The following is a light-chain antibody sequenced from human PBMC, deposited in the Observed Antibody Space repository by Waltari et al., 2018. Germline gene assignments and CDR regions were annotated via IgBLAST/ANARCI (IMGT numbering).Light chain of an antibody. Sequence: SYEVTQPPSVSVSPRQRATITCSGEKLGSTYESWYQQKSGQSPVLVIYRDDKRPSGIPERLSGSNSWNTATLTISGTQPMDEADYYCQAWDSSAFVFGAGTKVTVL. CDR2: RDD. CDR3: QAWDSSAFV. V-gene: IGLV3-1*01. CDR1: KLGSTY. J-gene: IGLJ1*01.